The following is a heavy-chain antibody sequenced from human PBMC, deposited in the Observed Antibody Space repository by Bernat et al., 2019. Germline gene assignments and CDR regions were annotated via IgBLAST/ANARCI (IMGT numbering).Heavy chain of an antibody. V-gene: IGHV4-39*01. CDR3: ASSYYYASGSYLDI. CDR1: VGSISSSSYY. CDR2: IYYSGST. Sequence: QLQLQESGPGLVKPSETLSLTCTVSVGSISSSSYYWGWIRQPPGKGLEWIGSIYYSGSTYYNPSLKSRVTLSIGTSKNQFARELGSVTAADTAVYYCASSYYYASGSYLDIWGQGTMVTVSS. D-gene: IGHD3-10*01. J-gene: IGHJ3*02.